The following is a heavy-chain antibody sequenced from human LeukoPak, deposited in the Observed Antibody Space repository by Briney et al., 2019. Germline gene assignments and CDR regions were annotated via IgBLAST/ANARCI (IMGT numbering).Heavy chain of an antibody. V-gene: IGHV3-23*01. Sequence: HPGGSLRLSCSVSGFTFSSYAMSWVRQAPGKGLEWVSTTSGIGAGTYYADSVRGRFTISRDNAKNTLYLQMDSLRAEDTAVYYCAKDSRDWTYFDFWGQGTLVTVSS. CDR2: TSGIGAGT. CDR3: AKDSRDWTYFDF. D-gene: IGHD3/OR15-3a*01. J-gene: IGHJ4*02. CDR1: GFTFSSYA.